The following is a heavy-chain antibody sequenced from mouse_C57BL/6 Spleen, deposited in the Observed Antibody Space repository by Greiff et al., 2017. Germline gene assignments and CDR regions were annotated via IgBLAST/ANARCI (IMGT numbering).Heavy chain of an antibody. CDR2: IYPGDGDT. D-gene: IGHD1-2*01. CDR3: ARTGFYCDV. V-gene: IGHV1-80*01. CDR1: GYAFSSYW. Sequence: QVQLKQSGAELVKPGASVKISCKASGYAFSSYWMNWVKQRPGKGLEWIGQIYPGDGDTNYNGKITGKATLTDDKSSSSAYMQLSSLTSEDSAVYFCARTGFYCDVWGQGTTRTVSS. J-gene: IGHJ2*01.